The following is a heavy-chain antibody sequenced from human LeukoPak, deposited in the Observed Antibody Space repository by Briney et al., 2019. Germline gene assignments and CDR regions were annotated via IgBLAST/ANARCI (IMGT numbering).Heavy chain of an antibody. J-gene: IGHJ5*02. V-gene: IGHV3-23*01. Sequence: TGGSLRLSCAASRFTFSCYAMSWVRQAPGKGLEWVSAISGGGAGTYYADSVKGRFTISRDNSKNTLYLQMYSLRAEDTAVYYCARLPAAINGYFDPWGQGTLVTVS. CDR3: ARLPAAINGYFDP. D-gene: IGHD2-2*01. CDR2: ISGGGAGT. CDR1: RFTFSCYA.